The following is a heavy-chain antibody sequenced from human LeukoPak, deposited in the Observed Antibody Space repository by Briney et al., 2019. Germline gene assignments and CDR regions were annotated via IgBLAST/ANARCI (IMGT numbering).Heavy chain of an antibody. Sequence: SETLSLTCTVSGGSISSGSYYWSWIRQPAGKGLEWIGRIYTTGSTNYNPSLKSRVTISIDTSKNQFSPKLSSVTAVDTAVYYCARLGYYDSSGSSLYLGYWGQGTLVTVSS. V-gene: IGHV4-61*02. CDR2: IYTTGST. J-gene: IGHJ4*02. D-gene: IGHD3-22*01. CDR3: ARLGYYDSSGSSLYLGY. CDR1: GGSISSGSYY.